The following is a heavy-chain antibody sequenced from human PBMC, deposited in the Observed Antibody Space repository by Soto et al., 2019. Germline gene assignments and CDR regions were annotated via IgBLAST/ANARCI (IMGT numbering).Heavy chain of an antibody. CDR1: GYSFTSDC. CDR3: ARQFFMATSYFDY. V-gene: IGHV5-51*07. CDR2: IYPGDSDT. D-gene: IGHD5-12*01. Sequence: GASLKISCKGSGYSFTSDCIGWVHQMPEKGLEWMGIIYPGDSDTRYSPSFQGQVTISDDKSISTAYLQWSSLKASETAMYYCARQFFMATSYFDYWGQGTLVTVSS. J-gene: IGHJ4*02.